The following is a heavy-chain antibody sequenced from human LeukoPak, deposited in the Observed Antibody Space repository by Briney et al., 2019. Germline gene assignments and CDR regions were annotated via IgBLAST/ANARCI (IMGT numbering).Heavy chain of an antibody. Sequence: GGSLRLSCAASGFTFSNYALHWVRQAPGKGLEYVSAISSNGDATFYANSVKGRFTISRDNSKNTLYLQMGSLRAEDMAVYYCVRVGNYREFDYWGQGTLVTVTS. CDR2: ISSNGDAT. D-gene: IGHD1-7*01. CDR1: GFTFSNYA. J-gene: IGHJ4*02. V-gene: IGHV3-64*01. CDR3: VRVGNYREFDY.